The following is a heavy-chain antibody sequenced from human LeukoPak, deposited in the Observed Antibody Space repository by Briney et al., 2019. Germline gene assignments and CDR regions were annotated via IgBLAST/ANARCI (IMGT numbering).Heavy chain of an antibody. Sequence: GGSLTLSCAASGFTFSRYAMQGVRQAGAKGLEWVAVISYDGSNKYYADSVKGRFTISRDNSKNTLYLQMNSLRAEDTGVYYCAGGGGISAAGTDYWGQAALVTVCS. CDR2: ISYDGSNK. CDR3: AGGGGISAAGTDY. CDR1: GFTFSRYA. V-gene: IGHV3-30-3*01. J-gene: IGHJ4*02. D-gene: IGHD6-13*01.